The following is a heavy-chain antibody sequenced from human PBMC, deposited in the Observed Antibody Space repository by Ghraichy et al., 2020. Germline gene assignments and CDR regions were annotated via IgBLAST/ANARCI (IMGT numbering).Heavy chain of an antibody. CDR2: IYYSGST. J-gene: IGHJ5*02. Sequence: SETLSLTCTVSGGSISSSSYYWGWIRQPPGKGLEWIGSIYYSGSTYYNPSLKSRVTISVDTSKNQFSLKLSSVTAADTAVYYCARHCPLGGVVTAKMVGWFDPWGQGTLVTVSS. CDR1: GGSISSSSYY. D-gene: IGHD2-21*02. V-gene: IGHV4-39*07. CDR3: ARHCPLGGVVTAKMVGWFDP.